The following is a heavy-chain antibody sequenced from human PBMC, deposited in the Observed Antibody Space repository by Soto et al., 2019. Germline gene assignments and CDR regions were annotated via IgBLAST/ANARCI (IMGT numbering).Heavy chain of an antibody. V-gene: IGHV3-30-3*01. Sequence: GGSLRLSCAASGFTFSSYAMHWVRQAPGKGLEWVAVISYDVSNKYYADSVKGRFTISRDNSKNTLYLQMNSLRAEDTAVYYCARVGSCSSTSCYPHSDYYYYGMDVWGQGTRVTVSS. CDR1: GFTFSSYA. D-gene: IGHD2-2*01. CDR2: ISYDVSNK. CDR3: ARVGSCSSTSCYPHSDYYYYGMDV. J-gene: IGHJ6*02.